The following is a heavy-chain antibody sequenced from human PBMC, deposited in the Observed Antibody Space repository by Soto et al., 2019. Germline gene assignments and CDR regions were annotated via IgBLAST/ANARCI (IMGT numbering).Heavy chain of an antibody. V-gene: IGHV3-11*01. CDR1: GFTFSDYY. Sequence: TGGSLRLSCAASGFTFSDYYMSWIRQAPGKGLEWVSYISSSGSTIYYADSVKGRFTISRDNAKNSLYLQMNSLRAEDTAVYYCARVAVVTPRALLGFDPWGQGTLVTVAS. D-gene: IGHD2-21*02. CDR2: ISSSGSTI. J-gene: IGHJ5*02. CDR3: ARVAVVTPRALLGFDP.